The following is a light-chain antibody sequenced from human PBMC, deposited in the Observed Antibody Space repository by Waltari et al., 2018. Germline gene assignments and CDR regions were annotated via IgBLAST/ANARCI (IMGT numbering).Light chain of an antibody. CDR1: SSNLGPYS. J-gene: IGLJ2*01. Sequence: QSVLTQPPSASGTPGQRVTISCSGRSSNLGPYSVYWYHQLPGTAPKLLIYRNNQRPSGVPDRFSGSKSGTSASLAISGLRSEDEADYYCAVWDDSLTGQVIFGGGTKLTVL. CDR2: RNN. V-gene: IGLV1-47*01. CDR3: AVWDDSLTGQVI.